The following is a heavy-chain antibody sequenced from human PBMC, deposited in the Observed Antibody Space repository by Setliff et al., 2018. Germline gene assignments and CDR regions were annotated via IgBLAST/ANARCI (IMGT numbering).Heavy chain of an antibody. V-gene: IGHV4-34*01. CDR3: ARGRNVAARLLDS. J-gene: IGHJ4*02. D-gene: IGHD6-6*01. CDR1: GDSTT. Sequence: KPSETLSLTCSVSGDSTTGAGSATPREGAGVDWEINHSGSANYSPSLKSRVTISIDTSKNQFSLTLKSVTAADTAVYYCARGRNVAARLLDSWGQGTLVTVSS. CDR2: INHSGSA.